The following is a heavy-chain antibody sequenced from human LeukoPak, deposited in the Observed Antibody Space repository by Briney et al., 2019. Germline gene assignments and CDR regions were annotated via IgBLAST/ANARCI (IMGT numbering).Heavy chain of an antibody. J-gene: IGHJ4*02. CDR1: GYTFTGYY. CDR3: ARDKAGSSWYSYYFDY. CDR2: INPNSGGT. D-gene: IGHD6-13*01. V-gene: IGHV1-2*02. Sequence: GASVKVSCKASGYTFTGYYMHWVRQAPGQGLEWMGWINPNSGGTNYAQKFQGRVTMTRDTSISTAYMELSRLRSDDTAVYYCARDKAGSSWYSYYFDYWGQGTLVTVSS.